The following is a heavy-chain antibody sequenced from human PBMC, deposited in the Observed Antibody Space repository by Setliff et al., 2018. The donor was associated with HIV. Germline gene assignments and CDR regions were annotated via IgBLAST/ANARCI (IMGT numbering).Heavy chain of an antibody. V-gene: IGHV4-59*08. CDR1: GDSISSYS. Sequence: SSETLSLTCTVSGDSISSYSWNWIRQSPGGGLEWIGFIFSSGRTKYNPSLQSRVTMSIDTSKNQFSLRLTSVTAADTAVYYCARHPIYCGDCYSSGGMGPADYWGQGTLVTVSS. CDR3: ARHPIYCGDCYSSGGMGPADY. CDR2: IFSSGRT. D-gene: IGHD2-21*02. J-gene: IGHJ4*02.